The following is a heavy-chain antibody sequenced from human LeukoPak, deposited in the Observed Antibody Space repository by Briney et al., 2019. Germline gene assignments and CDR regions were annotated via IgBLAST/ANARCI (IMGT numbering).Heavy chain of an antibody. D-gene: IGHD2-21*02. Sequence: PSETLSLTCTVSSGSISNYDWSWIRQPAGKGLEWIGRIYTSGSTNYNPSLKSRVTMSVDTSKNRFSLKLSSVTAADTAVYYCARIGVVTAIQDYFDYWGQGTLVTVSS. CDR2: IYTSGST. V-gene: IGHV4-4*07. J-gene: IGHJ4*02. CDR3: ARIGVVTAIQDYFDY. CDR1: SGSISNYD.